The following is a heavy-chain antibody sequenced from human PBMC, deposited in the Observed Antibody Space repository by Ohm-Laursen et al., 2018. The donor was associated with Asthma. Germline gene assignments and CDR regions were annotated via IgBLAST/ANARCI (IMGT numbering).Heavy chain of an antibody. CDR1: GFTFSNYA. V-gene: IGHV3-21*04. CDR2: INYQSAYI. Sequence: GSLRLSCAASGFTFSNYAMNWVRQAPGKGLEWVSSINYQSAYIYYADSVKGRFTISRDNAKNSLDLQMNSLRAEDTAVYYCAKTLSTDHAPNDHWGQGTLVTVSS. D-gene: IGHD2/OR15-2a*01. CDR3: AKTLSTDHAPNDH. J-gene: IGHJ4*02.